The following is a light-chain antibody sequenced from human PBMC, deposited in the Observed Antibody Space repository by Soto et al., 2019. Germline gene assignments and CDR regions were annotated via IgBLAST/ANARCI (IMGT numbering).Light chain of an antibody. Sequence: QSALTQPASASGSPGQSITISCTGTSSDIGGYNYVSWYQQHPGKAPKLMIYEVSNRPSGVSNRFSGSKSGNTASLTISGLQAEDEDDYYCSSYTSSSTGGYVFGTGTKLTVL. CDR3: SSYTSSSTGGYV. CDR1: SSDIGGYNY. V-gene: IGLV2-14*01. CDR2: EVS. J-gene: IGLJ1*01.